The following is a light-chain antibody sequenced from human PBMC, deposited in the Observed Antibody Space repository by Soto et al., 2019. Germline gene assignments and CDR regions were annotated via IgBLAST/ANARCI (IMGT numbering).Light chain of an antibody. CDR1: SNDVGGYAY. Sequence: QSALTQPASVSGSPGQSITISCTGTSNDVGGYAYVSWYQQYPGKAPKLVISEVSNRPSGVSHRFSGSRSGNTASLTISGLQAEDEADYYCISYTSSSTLVFGGGTKLTVL. J-gene: IGLJ2*01. V-gene: IGLV2-14*01. CDR3: ISYTSSSTLV. CDR2: EVS.